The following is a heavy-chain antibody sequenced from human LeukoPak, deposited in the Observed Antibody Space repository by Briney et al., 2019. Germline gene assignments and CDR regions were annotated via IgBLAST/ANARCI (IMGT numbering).Heavy chain of an antibody. CDR3: ARGPGSSWSLDYFDY. CDR2: IYSGGST. V-gene: IGHV3-53*01. CDR1: GFTVSSNY. J-gene: IGHJ4*02. D-gene: IGHD6-13*01. Sequence: GGSLRLSCAASGFTVSSNYMSWVRQAPGKGLEWVSVIYSGGSTYYADSVKGRFTISRDNSKNTLYLQMNSLRAEDTAVYYCARGPGSSWSLDYFDYWGQRTLVTVSS.